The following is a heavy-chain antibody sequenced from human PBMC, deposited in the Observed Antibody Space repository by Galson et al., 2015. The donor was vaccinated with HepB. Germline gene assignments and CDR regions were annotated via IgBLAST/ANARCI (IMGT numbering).Heavy chain of an antibody. CDR3: ARDGSGWSEC. V-gene: IGHV3-7*01. CDR1: GFTFSSSW. Sequence: SLRLSCAASGFTFSSSWRSWLRQAPGKGLEWVANIEPDENEKYYVDSVKGRFTISRDNVRNSLYLQMNDLRVEDTAVYYCARDGSGWSECWGQGTLVTVSS. D-gene: IGHD6-19*01. CDR2: IEPDENEK. J-gene: IGHJ5*01.